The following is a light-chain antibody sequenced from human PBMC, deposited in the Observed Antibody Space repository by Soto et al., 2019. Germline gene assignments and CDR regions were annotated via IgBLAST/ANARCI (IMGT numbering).Light chain of an antibody. Sequence: EIVMTQSPATLSVSPGERATLSCRASQSVSGTLAWYEQKFGQAPRLLIYGASTRATGIPARFSGSGSGTEFTLTISSLQSEYFAVYYGQQYNKWPLTFGGGTKVEIK. CDR3: QQYNKWPLT. CDR2: GAS. CDR1: QSVSGT. J-gene: IGKJ4*01. V-gene: IGKV3-15*01.